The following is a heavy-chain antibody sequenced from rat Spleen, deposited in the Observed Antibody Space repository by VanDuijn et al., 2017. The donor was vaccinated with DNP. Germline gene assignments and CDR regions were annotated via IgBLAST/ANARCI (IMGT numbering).Heavy chain of an antibody. V-gene: IGHV2-6*01. CDR3: TGGGSTIYPFTY. CDR1: GFSLTSYA. CDR2: ISSGGGT. Sequence: QVQLKESGPGLVQPSQTLSLTCTVSGFSLTSYAVTWFRQPPGKGLEWIASISSGGGTYYNSVLKSRLSISRDTSASHVFLKMNSLQTEDTAMYFCTGGGSTIYPFTYWGQGTLVTVSS. D-gene: IGHD1-2*01. J-gene: IGHJ3*01.